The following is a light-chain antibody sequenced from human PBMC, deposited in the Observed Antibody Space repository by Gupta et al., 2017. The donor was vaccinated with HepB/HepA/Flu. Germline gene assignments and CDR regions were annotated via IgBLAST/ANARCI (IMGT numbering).Light chain of an antibody. CDR1: QTFTSGY. CDR2: GAS. V-gene: IGKV3-20*01. Sequence: EIVLTQSPGTLSLSAGERATLSCRASQTFTSGYLAWYQKKPGQAPRLLIYGASIRATDIPDRFSGSGYGTDYTLTMSRLEPEDFAVYYCQLYDFSIPISFGGGTKVEMK. CDR3: QLYDFSIPIS. J-gene: IGKJ4*01.